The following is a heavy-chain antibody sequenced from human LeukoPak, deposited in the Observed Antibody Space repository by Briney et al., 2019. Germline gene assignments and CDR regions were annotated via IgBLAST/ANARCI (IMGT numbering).Heavy chain of an antibody. CDR1: GISLSNYG. CDR2: ISGSGGGT. V-gene: IGHV3-23*01. J-gene: IGHJ4*02. CDR3: AKRGVVIRVILVGFHKEAYYFDS. D-gene: IGHD3-22*01. Sequence: PGGSLGLSCAVSGISLSNYGMSWVRQAPGKGLEWVAGISGSGGGTNYADSVKGRFTISRDNPKNTLYLQMNRLRAEDTAVYFCAKRGVVIRVILVGFHKEAYYFDSWGQGALVTVSS.